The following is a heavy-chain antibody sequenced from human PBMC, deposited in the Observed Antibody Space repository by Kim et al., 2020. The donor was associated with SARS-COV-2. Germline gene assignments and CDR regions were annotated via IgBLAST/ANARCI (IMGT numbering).Heavy chain of an antibody. D-gene: IGHD3-3*01. CDR3: ARFWLVRGFDP. CDR2: IYYSGST. CDR1: GGSISSGGYY. J-gene: IGHJ5*02. Sequence: SETLSLTCTVSGGSISSGGYYWSWIRQHPGKGLEWIGYIYYSGSTYYNPSLKSRVTISVDTSKNQFSLKLSSVTAADTAVYYCARFWLVRGFDPWGQGTLVTVSS. V-gene: IGHV4-31*03.